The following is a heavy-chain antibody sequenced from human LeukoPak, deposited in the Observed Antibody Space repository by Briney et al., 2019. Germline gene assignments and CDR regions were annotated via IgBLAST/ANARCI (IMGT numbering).Heavy chain of an antibody. CDR3: ARDGSGDSGYDIDAFDM. CDR1: GFTFSSYS. V-gene: IGHV3-21*01. Sequence: GGSLRLSCAASGFTFSSYSMNWVRQAPGKGLEWVSSISSSSSYIYYADSVKGRFTISRDNAKNSLYLQMNSLRAEDTAVYYCARDGSGDSGYDIDAFDMWGEGTMVTVSS. CDR2: ISSSSSYI. D-gene: IGHD5-12*01. J-gene: IGHJ3*02.